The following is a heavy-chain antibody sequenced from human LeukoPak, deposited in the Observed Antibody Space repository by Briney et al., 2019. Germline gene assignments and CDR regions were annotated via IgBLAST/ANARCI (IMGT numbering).Heavy chain of an antibody. D-gene: IGHD3-22*01. CDR2: ITPNADRT. CDR3: AIMHGYYDGSGYWVQ. J-gene: IGHJ1*01. CDR1: GFTFGSYG. Sequence: GSLRLSCAASGFTFGSYGMSWVRQAPGKGLEWVSFITPNADRTSYAGSVEGRFTISRDNPRNTLYMQMNSLRDEDTAVYYCAIMHGYYDGSGYWVQWGQGTLVTVSS. V-gene: IGHV3-23*01.